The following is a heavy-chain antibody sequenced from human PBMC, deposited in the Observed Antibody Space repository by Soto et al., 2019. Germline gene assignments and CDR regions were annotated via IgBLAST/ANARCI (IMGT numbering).Heavy chain of an antibody. CDR2: ILPIFGTT. D-gene: IGHD7-27*01. J-gene: IGHJ6*02. Sequence: QVQLVQSGAEVKKPGSSVKVSCKASGGTFNIYNINWVRQAPGQGLEWMGGILPIFGTTNYAQRFQGRLTIIADDSTSTAYMELSSLRSEDTAVYYCARDETGDSYYYYYGMDVGGQGTTVTVTS. V-gene: IGHV1-69*01. CDR1: GGTFNIYN. CDR3: ARDETGDSYYYYYGMDV.